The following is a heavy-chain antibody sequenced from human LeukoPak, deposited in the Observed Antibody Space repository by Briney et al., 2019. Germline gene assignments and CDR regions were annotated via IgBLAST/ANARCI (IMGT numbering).Heavy chain of an antibody. Sequence: PGGSLRLSCAAAGFTFSSYAMSWARQAPGKGLEWVSGISGSGGSTNHADSVKGRFTISRDNSKNTLYLQMNSLRAEDTAVYYCAGSPTVDAAFDIWGQGTMVTVSS. CDR3: AGSPTVDAAFDI. CDR2: ISGSGGST. CDR1: GFTFSSYA. D-gene: IGHD4-23*01. V-gene: IGHV3-23*01. J-gene: IGHJ3*02.